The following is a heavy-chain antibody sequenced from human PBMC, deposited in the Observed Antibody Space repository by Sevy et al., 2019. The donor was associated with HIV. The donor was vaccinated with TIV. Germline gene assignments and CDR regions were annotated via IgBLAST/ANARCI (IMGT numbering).Heavy chain of an antibody. D-gene: IGHD3-22*01. CDR3: ATTREYYSDNSGYLDY. CDR2: FDPEDGTT. V-gene: IGHV1-24*01. Sequence: ASVKVSCKVSGYTLTQLSMHWVRQTPGKGLEWMGRFDPEDGTTIYAQKFQGRVTMTEDTSTDTAYLERRSLRSEDTAVYYCATTREYYSDNSGYLDYWGRGTLVTVSS. J-gene: IGHJ4*02. CDR1: GYTLTQLS.